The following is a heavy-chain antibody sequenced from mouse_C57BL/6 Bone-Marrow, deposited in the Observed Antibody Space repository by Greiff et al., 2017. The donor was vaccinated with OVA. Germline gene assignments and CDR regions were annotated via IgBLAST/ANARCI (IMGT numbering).Heavy chain of an antibody. Sequence: VKLVESGPGLVQPSQSLSITCTVSGFSLTSYGVHWVRQSPGKGLEWLGEIGSGGSTDYNAAFISRLIISKANSKSQFFFKMNLLQADYTAIYCCAGTTMIPWFAYWGQGTLVTVSA. V-gene: IGHV2-2*01. CDR1: GFSLTSYG. D-gene: IGHD2-4*01. J-gene: IGHJ3*01. CDR2: IGSGGST. CDR3: AGTTMIPWFAY.